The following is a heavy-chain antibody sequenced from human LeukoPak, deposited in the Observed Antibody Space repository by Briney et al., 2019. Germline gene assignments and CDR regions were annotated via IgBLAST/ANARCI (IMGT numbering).Heavy chain of an antibody. V-gene: IGHV1-2*02. D-gene: IGHD3-10*01. Sequence: EASVKVSCKASGYTFIAYYIHWVRQAPGQGLEWMGWINPNSGGTNYAQKFQGRVTMTRDTSISTAYMELSRLRSDDTAVYYCARSKSGWFGGSYYMDVWGKGTTVTISS. CDR3: ARSKSGWFGGSYYMDV. CDR2: INPNSGGT. CDR1: GYTFIAYY. J-gene: IGHJ6*03.